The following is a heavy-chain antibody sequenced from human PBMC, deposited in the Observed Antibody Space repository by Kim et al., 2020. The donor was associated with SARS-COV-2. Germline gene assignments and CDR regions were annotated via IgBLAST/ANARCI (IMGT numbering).Heavy chain of an antibody. CDR2: IYYSGIT. D-gene: IGHD3-10*01. CDR1: GGSINTYY. Sequence: SETLSLTCTVSGGSINTYYWNWIRQPPGKGLEWIGFIYYSGITKYNPSLKNRLTISRDTSKNNFSLQLTSVTAADTAVYYCATFGSSYGSGPYFDYWGQG. CDR3: ATFGSSYGSGPYFDY. V-gene: IGHV4-59*12. J-gene: IGHJ4*02.